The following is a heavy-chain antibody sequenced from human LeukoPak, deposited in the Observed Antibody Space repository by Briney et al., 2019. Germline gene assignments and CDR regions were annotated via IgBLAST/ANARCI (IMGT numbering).Heavy chain of an antibody. V-gene: IGHV4-39*01. J-gene: IGHJ6*03. CDR3: ARWAYDSSSSEYYYYYMDV. CDR1: GGSISSSSYY. CDR2: IYYSGST. D-gene: IGHD6-6*01. Sequence: PSETLSLTCTVSGGSISSSSYYWGWIRQPPGKGLEWIGSIYYSGSTYYNPSLKSRVTISVDTSKNQFSLKLSSVTAADTAVYYCARWAYDSSSSEYYYYYMDVWGKGTTVTVSS.